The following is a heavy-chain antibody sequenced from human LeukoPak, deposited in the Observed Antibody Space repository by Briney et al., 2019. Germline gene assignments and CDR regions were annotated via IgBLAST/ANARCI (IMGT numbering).Heavy chain of an antibody. J-gene: IGHJ5*02. CDR2: MNPNSGNT. Sequence: GASVKVSCKASGYTFTSYDINWVRQATGQGLEWMGWMNPNSGNTGYAQKFQGRVTMTRNTSISTAYMELSSLRSEDTAVYYCATSGATTATTWGGNWFDPWGQGALVTVSS. V-gene: IGHV1-8*01. CDR1: GYTFTSYD. CDR3: ATSGATTATTWGGNWFDP. D-gene: IGHD4-17*01.